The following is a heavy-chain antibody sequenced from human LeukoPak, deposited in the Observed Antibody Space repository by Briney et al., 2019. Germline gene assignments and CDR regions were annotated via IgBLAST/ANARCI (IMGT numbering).Heavy chain of an antibody. Sequence: GGSLRLSCAASGFTFSSYWMGWVREAPGKGLGWVSYISSSSSTIYYADSVKGRFTISRDNAKNSLCLQMNSLRAEDTAVYYCARDSELLWFGELGAFDIWGQGTMVTVSS. CDR3: ARDSELLWFGELGAFDI. CDR2: ISSSSSTI. D-gene: IGHD3-10*01. CDR1: GFTFSSYW. J-gene: IGHJ3*02. V-gene: IGHV3-48*04.